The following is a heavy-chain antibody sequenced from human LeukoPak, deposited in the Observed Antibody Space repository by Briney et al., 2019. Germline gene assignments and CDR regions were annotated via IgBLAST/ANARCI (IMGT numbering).Heavy chain of an antibody. V-gene: IGHV3-21*01. D-gene: IGHD3-16*01. Sequence: SGGSLRLSCAASGFTFNTYNMNWVRQAPGKGLEWVSSISTSSSYIYYADSVKGRFTISRDNAKNSLYLQMNSLGAEDTAVYYCARDNYDRENTSGRHYSHYYYMDVWGKGTTVTVSS. CDR3: ARDNYDRENTSGRHYSHYYYMDV. J-gene: IGHJ6*03. CDR2: ISTSSSYI. CDR1: GFTFNTYN.